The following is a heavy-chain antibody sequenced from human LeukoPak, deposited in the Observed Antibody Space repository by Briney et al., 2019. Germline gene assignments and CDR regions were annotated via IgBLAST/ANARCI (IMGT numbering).Heavy chain of an antibody. Sequence: GGSLRLSCAASGFTFSSYEMNWVRQAPGKGLEWVPYISSSGSTIYYADSVKGRFTISRDNAKNSLYLQMNSLRAEDTAVYYCARVGATPIYYYMDVWGKGTTVTISS. CDR1: GFTFSSYE. V-gene: IGHV3-48*03. CDR2: ISSSGSTI. D-gene: IGHD3-10*01. CDR3: ARVGATPIYYYMDV. J-gene: IGHJ6*03.